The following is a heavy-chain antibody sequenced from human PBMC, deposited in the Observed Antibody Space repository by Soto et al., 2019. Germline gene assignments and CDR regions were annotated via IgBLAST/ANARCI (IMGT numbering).Heavy chain of an antibody. Sequence: QVQLVESGGGVVQPGRSLRLSCAASGFTFSSYGMHWVRQAPGKGLEWVAVIWYDGSDKYYADSVKGRFTISRDNSKNTLYLQMNSLRAEDTAVYYCARELSSTVDGMDVWGKGTTVTVSS. V-gene: IGHV3-33*01. CDR3: ARELSSTVDGMDV. J-gene: IGHJ6*04. CDR2: IWYDGSDK. D-gene: IGHD6-13*01. CDR1: GFTFSSYG.